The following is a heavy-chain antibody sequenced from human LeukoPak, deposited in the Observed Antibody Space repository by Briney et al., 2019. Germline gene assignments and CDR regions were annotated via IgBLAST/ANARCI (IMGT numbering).Heavy chain of an antibody. D-gene: IGHD4-11*01. J-gene: IGHJ3*01. CDR1: GFIFTSYG. V-gene: IGHV3-33*01. Sequence: GGSLRLSCAASGFIFTSYGMHWVRQAPGKGLEWVALVWYDGSEEFYADSVTGRFTISRDNSKNMLYLQMNTLRAEDTAVYYCTRDPLDYPGPFDAFDLWGQGTMVTVSS. CDR2: VWYDGSEE. CDR3: TRDPLDYPGPFDAFDL.